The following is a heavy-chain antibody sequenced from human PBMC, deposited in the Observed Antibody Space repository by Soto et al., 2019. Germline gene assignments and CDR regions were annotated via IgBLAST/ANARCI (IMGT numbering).Heavy chain of an antibody. J-gene: IGHJ3*02. Sequence: SETLSLTCTVSGDTISGYYWTWIRQPPGKGLEWIGYVYSSENTNYNPSLKSRVTISVDTSKNQFSLKLTSVAAVDTAVYYCARVEMATIKGNAFDIWGQGTMVTVSS. D-gene: IGHD5-12*01. CDR2: VYSSENT. V-gene: IGHV4-59*12. CDR1: GDTISGYY. CDR3: ARVEMATIKGNAFDI.